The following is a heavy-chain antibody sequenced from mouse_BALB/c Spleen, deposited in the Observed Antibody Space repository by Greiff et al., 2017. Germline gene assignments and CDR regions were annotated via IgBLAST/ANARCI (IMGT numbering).Heavy chain of an antibody. CDR2: INPSTGYT. V-gene: IGHV1-7*01. J-gene: IGHJ4*01. D-gene: IGHD2-4*01. Sequence: VKLQESGAELAKPGASVKMSCKASGYTFTSYWMHWVKQRPGQGLEWIGYINPSTGYTEYNQKFKDKATLTADKSSSTAYMQLSSLTSEDSAVYYCARNDYGSYAMDYWGQGTSVTVSS. CDR1: GYTFTSYW. CDR3: ARNDYGSYAMDY.